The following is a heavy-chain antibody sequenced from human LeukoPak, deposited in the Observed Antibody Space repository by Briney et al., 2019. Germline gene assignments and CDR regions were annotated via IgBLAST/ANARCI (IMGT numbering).Heavy chain of an antibody. J-gene: IGHJ4*02. D-gene: IGHD3-22*01. Sequence: SETLSLTCTVSGGSISSYYWSWIRHPPGKGLEWRGYIFYSGSTNYNPSLTSRVTISVDTSKTQSSLKLSSVTAADTAVYYCARATYYYDSSGYYGFVYSGQGDLGTASS. CDR3: ARATYYYDSSGYYGFVY. CDR2: IFYSGST. V-gene: IGHV4-59*01. CDR1: GGSISSYY.